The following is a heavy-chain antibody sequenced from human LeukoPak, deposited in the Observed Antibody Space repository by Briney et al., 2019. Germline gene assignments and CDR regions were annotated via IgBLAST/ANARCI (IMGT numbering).Heavy chain of an antibody. Sequence: GGSLRLSCAASGFTLTGYGMGWVRRALGKGLGGVAFIRLDGSNKYYADSVKGRFTISSDNSKNTLSLQMTSLRAEDTAGYYCAQAGSRDASGLYYYDRSGGPVFWGQGTLVTVSS. CDR3: AQAGSRDASGLYYYDRSGGPVF. CDR1: GFTLTGYG. V-gene: IGHV3-30*02. CDR2: IRLDGSNK. J-gene: IGHJ4*02. D-gene: IGHD3-22*01.